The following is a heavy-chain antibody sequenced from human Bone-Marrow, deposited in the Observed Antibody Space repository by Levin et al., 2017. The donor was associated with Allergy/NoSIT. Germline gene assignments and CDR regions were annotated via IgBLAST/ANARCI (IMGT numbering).Heavy chain of an antibody. V-gene: IGHV3-9*01. CDR3: AKDRGRLGTSYYFDY. J-gene: IGHJ4*02. D-gene: IGHD3-16*01. CDR2: VSWNSNTI. Sequence: SCAASGFTFDDYAMHWVRQAPGKGLEWVSGVSWNSNTIGYADSVKGRFTISRDSAMNSLYLQMNSLRAEDTAFYYCAKDRGRLGTSYYFDYWGQGILVTVSS. CDR1: GFTFDDYA.